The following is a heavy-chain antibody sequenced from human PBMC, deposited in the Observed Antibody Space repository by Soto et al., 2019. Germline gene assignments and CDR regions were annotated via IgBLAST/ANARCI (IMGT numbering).Heavy chain of an antibody. CDR3: ARVERGTATTVVDAFDI. J-gene: IGHJ3*02. D-gene: IGHD1-1*01. CDR2: MRHSGGT. Sequence: QVQLQQWGAGLLKPSETLSLTCAVYGGFVSSGSYYWSWIRQPPGKGLEWIGEMRHSGGTHFNPHLKSLVTTAVYTSKNQFSLKMSSLTAPDTALYYCARVERGTATTVVDAFDIWGPGTMVTVAS. CDR1: GGFVSSGSYY. V-gene: IGHV4-34*01.